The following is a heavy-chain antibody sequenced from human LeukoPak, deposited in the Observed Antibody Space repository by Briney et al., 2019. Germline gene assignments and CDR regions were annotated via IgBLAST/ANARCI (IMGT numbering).Heavy chain of an antibody. V-gene: IGHV1-18*01. D-gene: IGHD5-18*01. CDR2: ISAYNGNT. Sequence: GASVKVSCKASGYTFTSYGISWVRQAPGQGLEWMGWISAYNGNTNYAQKLQGRVTMTTDTSTSTAYMELSRLRSDDTAVYYCAREGPRGSGYSYGLWSQGYWGQGTLVTVSS. CDR1: GYTFTSYG. CDR3: AREGPRGSGYSYGLWSQGY. J-gene: IGHJ4*02.